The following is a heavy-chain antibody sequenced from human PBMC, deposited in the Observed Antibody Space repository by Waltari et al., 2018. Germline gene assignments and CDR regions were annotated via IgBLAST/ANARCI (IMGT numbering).Heavy chain of an antibody. J-gene: IGHJ6*02. CDR1: GYTFTGYY. CDR2: IIPVFGTA. CDR3: TTSSYCGTTTCYQYYGMDV. Sequence: QVQLVQSGAEVKKPGASVKVSCKASGYTFTGYYMHWVRQAPGQGLEWMGGIIPVFGTANYAQKFQDRLAITADESTSTAYMELSSLRSEDTAAYYCTTSSYCGTTTCYQYYGMDVWGQGTTVTVSS. V-gene: IGHV1-69*01. D-gene: IGHD2-2*01.